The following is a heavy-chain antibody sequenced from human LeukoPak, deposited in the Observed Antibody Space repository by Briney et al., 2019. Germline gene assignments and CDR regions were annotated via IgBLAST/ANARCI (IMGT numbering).Heavy chain of an antibody. D-gene: IGHD1-1*01. CDR3: ARDHNYAFDN. CDR1: GFPFSEYT. CDR2: IGISSGNT. V-gene: IGHV3-11*06. Sequence: GGSLRLSCAASGFPFSEYTMNWVRQAPGKGLEWISYIGISSGNTKYADSVKGRFTVSADNARNSLYLQMNSLRVEDTAVYYCARDHNYAFDNWGQGTLVTVSS. J-gene: IGHJ4*02.